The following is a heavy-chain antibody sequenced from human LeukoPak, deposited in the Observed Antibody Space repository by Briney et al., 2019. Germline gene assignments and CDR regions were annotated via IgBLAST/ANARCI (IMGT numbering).Heavy chain of an antibody. Sequence: PGGSLRLSCAASGFTFSSYSMNWVRQAPGKGLEWVSSISSSSSYIYYADSVKGRFTISRDNAKNTLYLQMNSLRAEDTAVYYCARGLGVVVLGRYYFDYWGQGTLVTVSS. V-gene: IGHV3-21*01. CDR2: ISSSSSYI. J-gene: IGHJ4*02. CDR3: ARGLGVVVLGRYYFDY. D-gene: IGHD3-22*01. CDR1: GFTFSSYS.